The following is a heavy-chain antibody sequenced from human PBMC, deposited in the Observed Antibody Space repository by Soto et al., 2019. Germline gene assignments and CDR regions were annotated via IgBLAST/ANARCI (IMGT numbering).Heavy chain of an antibody. CDR3: ARGVSLSYWDLLHFPPPDY. D-gene: IGHD1-26*01. J-gene: IGHJ4*02. CDR2: IRGSGGDT. CDR1: GFTFAAYA. Sequence: PWGSLRLSCAASGFTFAAYAMNWVRQAPGKGLEWVSVIRGSGGDTYYVDSVKGRFTISRDNSKNTLYLQMNSLRAEDTALYYCARGVSLSYWDLLHFPPPDYWGQGTLVTVSS. V-gene: IGHV3-23*01.